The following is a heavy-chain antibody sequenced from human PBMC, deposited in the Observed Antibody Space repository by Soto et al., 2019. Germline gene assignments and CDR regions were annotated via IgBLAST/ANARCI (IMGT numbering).Heavy chain of an antibody. CDR1: GFTFSSYA. Sequence: GGSLRLSCAASGFTFSSYAMSWVRQAPGKGLEWVSAISGSGGSTYYADSVKGRFTISRDNSKNTLYLQMNSLRAEDTAVYYCAKSPPIGEDFWSGYYGYYYYMDVWGKGTTVTVSS. CDR3: AKSPPIGEDFWSGYYGYYYYMDV. J-gene: IGHJ6*03. D-gene: IGHD3-3*01. V-gene: IGHV3-23*01. CDR2: ISGSGGST.